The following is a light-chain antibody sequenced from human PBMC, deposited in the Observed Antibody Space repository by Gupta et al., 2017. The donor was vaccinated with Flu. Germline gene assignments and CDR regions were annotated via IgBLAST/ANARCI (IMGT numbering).Light chain of an antibody. Sequence: PATLSVSPGERATLSCRASQSVSSSLAWYQQKRGQAPRLLISGASTRATGIPARFSGSGSGTEFTLTIGSLQSEDFAFYYCQQYNIWPPTFGQGTKVEIK. CDR1: QSVSSS. CDR3: QQYNIWPPT. CDR2: GAS. V-gene: IGKV3-15*01. J-gene: IGKJ1*01.